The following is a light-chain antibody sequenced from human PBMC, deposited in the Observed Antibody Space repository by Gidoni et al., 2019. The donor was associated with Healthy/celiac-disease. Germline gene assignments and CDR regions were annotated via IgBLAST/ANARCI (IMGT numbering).Light chain of an antibody. V-gene: IGLV2-14*01. Sequence: QSALTQPASGSGSPGQSITISCTVTSSDVGGYNYVSWYQQHPGKAPKLMIYDVSNRPSGVSNRFSGSKSGNTASLTISGLQAEDEADYYCSSYTSSSTVVFGGGTKLTVL. J-gene: IGLJ2*01. CDR3: SSYTSSSTVV. CDR1: SSDVGGYNY. CDR2: DVS.